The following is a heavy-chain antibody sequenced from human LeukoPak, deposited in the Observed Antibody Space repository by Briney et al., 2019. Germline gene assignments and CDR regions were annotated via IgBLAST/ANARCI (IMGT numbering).Heavy chain of an antibody. Sequence: PGGSLRLSCAASGFSFSSQWMSWVRQAPGKGLEWGAIVNQGGTGKYYVDSVKGRFTISRDNAKNTLYLQMNSLRAEETAVYYCARDRRKDVLLWFGIDAFDIWGQGTMVTVSS. D-gene: IGHD3-10*01. CDR1: GFSFSSQW. CDR3: ARDRRKDVLLWFGIDAFDI. J-gene: IGHJ3*02. CDR2: VNQGGTGK. V-gene: IGHV3-7*01.